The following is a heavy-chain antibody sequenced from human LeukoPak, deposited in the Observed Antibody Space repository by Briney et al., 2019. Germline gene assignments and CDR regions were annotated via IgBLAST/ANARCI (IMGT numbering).Heavy chain of an antibody. V-gene: IGHV3-48*03. Sequence: GGSLRLSCAASGFTFSSYEMNWVRQAPGKGLEWVSYISSSRSTIYYADSVKGRFTISRDNAKNSLYLQMNSLRAEDTAVYYCATPGDGMDVWGKGTTVTVSS. CDR2: ISSSRSTI. J-gene: IGHJ6*04. CDR3: ATPGDGMDV. CDR1: GFTFSSYE. D-gene: IGHD1-14*01.